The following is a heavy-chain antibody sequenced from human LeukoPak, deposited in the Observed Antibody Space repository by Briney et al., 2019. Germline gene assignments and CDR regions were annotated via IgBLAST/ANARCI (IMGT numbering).Heavy chain of an antibody. J-gene: IGHJ4*02. V-gene: IGHV1-18*01. D-gene: IGHD1-14*01. CDR1: GYTFTSYG. CDR3: ARDDLGVLNLSSGDY. Sequence: ASVKVSCKASGYTFTSYGISWVRQAPGQGLEWMGWISAYNGNTNYAQKLQGRVTMTTDTSTSTAYMELRSLRSDDTAVYYCARDDLGVLNLSSGDYWGQGTLVTVSS. CDR2: ISAYNGNT.